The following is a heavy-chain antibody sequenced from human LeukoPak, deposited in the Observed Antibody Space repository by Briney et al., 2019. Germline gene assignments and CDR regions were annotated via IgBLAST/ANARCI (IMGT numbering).Heavy chain of an antibody. CDR3: ARGYDFPYYFDY. J-gene: IGHJ4*02. Sequence: GGSLRLSCAAPGFTFSSYAIHWVRQAPGKGLVWVSRINTDGSSTSYADSVKGRFTISRDNAKNTLYLQMNSLRAEDTAVYYCARGYDFPYYFDYWGQGTLVTVSS. CDR2: INTDGSST. D-gene: IGHD3-3*01. CDR1: GFTFSSYA. V-gene: IGHV3-74*01.